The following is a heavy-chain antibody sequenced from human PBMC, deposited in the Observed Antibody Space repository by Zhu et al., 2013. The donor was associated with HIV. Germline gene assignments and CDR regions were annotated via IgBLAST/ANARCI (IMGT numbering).Heavy chain of an antibody. CDR1: GYTFTSYD. J-gene: IGHJ2*01. Sequence: QVQLVQSGAEVKKPGASVKVSCKASGYTFTSYDINWVRQATGQGLEWMGWMNPNSGNTGYAQKFQGRVTITADKSTSTAYMELSSLRSEDTAVYYCAREYCGGDCYPGYWYFDLWGRRRPWSLSPQ. CDR2: MNPNSGNT. V-gene: IGHV1-8*01. D-gene: IGHD2-21*02. CDR3: AREYCGGDCYPGYWYFDL.